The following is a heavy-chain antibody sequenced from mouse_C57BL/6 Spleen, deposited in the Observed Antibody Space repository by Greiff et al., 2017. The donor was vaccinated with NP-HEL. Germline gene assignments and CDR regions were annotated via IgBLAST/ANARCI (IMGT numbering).Heavy chain of an antibody. D-gene: IGHD1-1*01. CDR3: AREGDYYGSFDY. J-gene: IGHJ2*01. V-gene: IGHV1-80*01. CDR1: GYAFSSYW. CDR2: IYPGDGDT. Sequence: QVQLQQSGAELVKPGASVKISCKASGYAFSSYWMNWVKQRPGKGLEWIGQIYPGDGDTNYNGKFKGKATLTADKSSSTAYMQLSSLTSEDSAVYFCAREGDYYGSFDYWGQGTTLTVSS.